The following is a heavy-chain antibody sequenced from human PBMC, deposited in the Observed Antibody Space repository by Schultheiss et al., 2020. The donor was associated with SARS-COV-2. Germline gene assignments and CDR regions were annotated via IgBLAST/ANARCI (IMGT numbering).Heavy chain of an antibody. CDR2: IYYSGST. V-gene: IGHV4-59*12. Sequence: SETLSLTCTVSGGSISSYYWSWIRQPPGKGLEWIGYIYYSGSTNYNPSLKSRVTISVDTSKNQFSLKLSSVTAADTAVYYCARERITMVQGVNKWGQGTLVTVSS. CDR1: GGSISSYY. CDR3: ARERITMVQGVNK. J-gene: IGHJ4*02. D-gene: IGHD3-10*01.